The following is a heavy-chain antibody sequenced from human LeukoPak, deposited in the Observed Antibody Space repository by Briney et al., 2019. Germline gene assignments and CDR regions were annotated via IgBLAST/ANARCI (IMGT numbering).Heavy chain of an antibody. D-gene: IGHD3-3*01. V-gene: IGHV3-7*01. CDR3: ARGVMELRFLEWLLVNYYYMDV. CDR2: IKQDGSEK. Sequence: GGSLRLSCAASGFTFSSYWMSWVRQAPGKGLEWVASIKQDGSEKYYVDSVKGRFTISRDNAKNSLYLQMNSLRAEDTAVYYCARGVMELRFLEWLLVNYYYMDVWGKGTTVTVSS. CDR1: GFTFSSYW. J-gene: IGHJ6*03.